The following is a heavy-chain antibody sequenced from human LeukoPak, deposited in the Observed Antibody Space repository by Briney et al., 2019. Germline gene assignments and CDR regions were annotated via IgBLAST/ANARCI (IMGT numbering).Heavy chain of an antibody. V-gene: IGHV1-69*06. CDR3: ARGGDYYIHNNWFDP. CDR2: IIPIFGTA. CDR1: GGTFSSYA. J-gene: IGHJ5*02. D-gene: IGHD1-26*01. Sequence: SVKVSCKASGGTFSSYAISWVRQPPGQGLEWMGGIIPIFGTANYAQKFQGRVTITADKSTSTAYMELSSLRSEDTAVYYCARGGDYYIHNNWFDPWGQGTLVTVSS.